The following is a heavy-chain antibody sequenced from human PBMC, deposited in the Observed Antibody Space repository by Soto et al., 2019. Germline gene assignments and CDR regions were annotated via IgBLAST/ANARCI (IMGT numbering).Heavy chain of an antibody. J-gene: IGHJ5*02. CDR3: ARDGRGGDLYNWFDP. CDR2: IIPIFGTA. D-gene: IGHD4-17*01. Sequence: SVKVSCKASGGTFSSYAISWVRQAPVQGLEWMGGIIPIFGTANYSQKFQGRVTITADESTSTAYMELSSLRSEDTAVYYCARDGRGGDLYNWFDPWGQGTLVTVSS. V-gene: IGHV1-69*01. CDR1: GGTFSSYA.